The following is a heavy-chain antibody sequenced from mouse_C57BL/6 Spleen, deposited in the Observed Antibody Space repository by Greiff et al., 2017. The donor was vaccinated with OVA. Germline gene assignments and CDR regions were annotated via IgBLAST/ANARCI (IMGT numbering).Heavy chain of an antibody. CDR2: INPSTGGT. CDR3: ERRGDYGGFDY. D-gene: IGHD2-4*01. Sequence: VQLKQSGPELVKPGASVKLSCKASGYSFTGYYMNWVKQSPEKSLEWIGEINPSTGGTTYNQKFKAKATLTVDKSSSTAYMQLKSLTSEDSAVYYCERRGDYGGFDYWGKGTTLTVSS. J-gene: IGHJ2*01. CDR1: GYSFTGYY. V-gene: IGHV1-42*01.